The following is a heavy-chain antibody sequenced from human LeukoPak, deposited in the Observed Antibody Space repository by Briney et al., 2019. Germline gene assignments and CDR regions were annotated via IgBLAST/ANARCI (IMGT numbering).Heavy chain of an antibody. J-gene: IGHJ4*02. CDR2: IYNDGRT. D-gene: IGHD4-17*01. CDR1: GFIVNNKY. CDR3: AKDISGDYGDYRDYFDY. Sequence: GGSLRLSCAASGFIVNNKYMTWVRQAPGKGLEWVSLIYNDGRTYYADSVKGRFTISRDNSKNTLYLQMNSLRAEDTAVYYCAKDISGDYGDYRDYFDYWGQGTLVTVSS. V-gene: IGHV3-53*01.